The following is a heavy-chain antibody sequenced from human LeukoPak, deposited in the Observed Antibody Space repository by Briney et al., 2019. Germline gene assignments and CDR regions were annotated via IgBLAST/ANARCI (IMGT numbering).Heavy chain of an antibody. V-gene: IGHV3-23*01. CDR1: GFTFSSYE. CDR2: ISGSGGST. Sequence: QPGGSLRLSCAASGFTFSSYEMNWVRQAPGKGLEWVSAISGSGGSTYYADSVKGRFTISRDNSKNTLYLQMNSLRAEDTAVYYCAKSGGFVVVTAIDPWGQGTLVTVSS. J-gene: IGHJ5*02. CDR3: AKSGGFVVVTAIDP. D-gene: IGHD2-21*02.